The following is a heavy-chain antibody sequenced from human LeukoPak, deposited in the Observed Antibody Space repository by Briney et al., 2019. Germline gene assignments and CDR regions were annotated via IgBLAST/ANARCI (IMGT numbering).Heavy chain of an antibody. CDR3: TTLYYNDRIFFDI. CDR2: IKSITGGGTT. J-gene: IGHJ3*02. Sequence: PGGSLRLSCAASGIVFSDAWMSWVRQAPGKGLEWVGRIKSITGGGTTDYAAPVKGRVTISRDDSKHTVYLQINSLKTEDTAVYYCTTLYYNDRIFFDIWGQGTMVSVSS. V-gene: IGHV3-15*01. D-gene: IGHD3-22*01. CDR1: GIVFSDAW.